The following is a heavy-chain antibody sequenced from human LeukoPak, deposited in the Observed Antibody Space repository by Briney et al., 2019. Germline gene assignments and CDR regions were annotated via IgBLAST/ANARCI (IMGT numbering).Heavy chain of an antibody. CDR1: RYTFTSYV. J-gene: IGHJ4*02. D-gene: IGHD3-16*01. CDR3: ARASWILGGFDY. Sequence: ASVKVSCKASRYTFTSYVISWVRQAPAQGLEWMGWISAYNGNTNYAQKLQGRVTMTTDTSTSTAYMELRSLRSDDTAVYYCARASWILGGFDYWGQGTLVTVSS. V-gene: IGHV1-18*01. CDR2: ISAYNGNT.